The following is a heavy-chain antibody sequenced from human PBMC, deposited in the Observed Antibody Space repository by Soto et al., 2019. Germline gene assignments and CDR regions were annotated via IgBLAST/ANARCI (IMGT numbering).Heavy chain of an antibody. Sequence: QLLQSGGGLVQPGGSLTLSCAASGFTSGTTDMSWVRQAPGEGLEWVSTIDGSGGITYYADSVKGRFTISRDNSRNTVYLQMNSLRGDDTALYYCVKNSGGFNTWGQGALVTVSS. CDR1: GFTSGTTD. CDR2: IDGSGGIT. D-gene: IGHD3-10*01. J-gene: IGHJ5*02. CDR3: VKNSGGFNT. V-gene: IGHV3-23*01.